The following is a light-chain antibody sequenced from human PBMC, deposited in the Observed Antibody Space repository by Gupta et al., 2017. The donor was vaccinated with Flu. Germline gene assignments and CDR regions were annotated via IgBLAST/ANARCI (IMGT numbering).Light chain of an antibody. V-gene: IGKV3-20*01. Sequence: CRAPSSYSSTSLAWYQQTPGQAPRLLICVASSRATGIPARFSGSGSGTYFSLTISRLEPEDFAMYYCQQYGSSPGTFGQGTKVEIK. CDR1: SSYSSTS. CDR3: QQYGSSPGT. CDR2: VAS. J-gene: IGKJ1*01.